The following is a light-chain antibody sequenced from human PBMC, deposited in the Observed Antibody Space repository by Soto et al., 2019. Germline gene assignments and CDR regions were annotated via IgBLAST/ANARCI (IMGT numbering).Light chain of an antibody. J-gene: IGKJ2*01. CDR1: QSVSRN. CDR3: QQYNNWPYT. CDR2: AAS. V-gene: IGKV3-15*01. Sequence: EIVMTQSPATLSVSPGERATLSCRASQSVSRNLAWYQQKPGQAPRLLIYAASTRATGIPARFSGSGSGTDFTLTISSLQSEYSAVYCCQQYNNWPYTFGQGTKLEIK.